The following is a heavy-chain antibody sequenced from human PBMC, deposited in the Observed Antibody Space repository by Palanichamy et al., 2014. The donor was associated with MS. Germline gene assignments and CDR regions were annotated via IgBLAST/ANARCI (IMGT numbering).Heavy chain of an antibody. Sequence: EVRLVESGGGLVQPGGSLRLSCAASAASGFTFSGCWMNWFRQSPGEGLEWVANIKQDGSEKHYADSVEGRFTISRDNAKNSLYLYMNRLIAEDTAIYYCVRGGHYSSAWLPEDWFDPWGQGTLVSVSS. V-gene: IGHV3-7*04. CDR3: VRGGHYSSAWLPEDWFDP. CDR2: IKQDGSEK. CDR1: GFTFSGCW. D-gene: IGHD6-19*01. J-gene: IGHJ5*02.